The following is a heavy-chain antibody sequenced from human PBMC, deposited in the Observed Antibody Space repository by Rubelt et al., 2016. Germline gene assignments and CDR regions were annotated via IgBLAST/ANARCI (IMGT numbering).Heavy chain of an antibody. Sequence: QVQLQESGPGLVRPWGTLSLTCTVSGGSTKSYYWSWVRQPPGKGLEWIGYIDYRGETYDNPALRSRISISVDTSKNQFTPLLHSATAADTAVYYCARVKKSSLYFYYMDVWGKGATVTVSS. CDR2: IDYRGET. D-gene: IGHD3-9*01. CDR3: ARVKKSSLYFYYMDV. V-gene: IGHV4-59*06. CDR1: GGSTKSYY. J-gene: IGHJ6*03.